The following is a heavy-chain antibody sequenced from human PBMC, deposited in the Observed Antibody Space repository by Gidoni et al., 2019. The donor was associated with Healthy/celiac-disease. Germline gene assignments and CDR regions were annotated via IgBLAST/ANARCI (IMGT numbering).Heavy chain of an antibody. V-gene: IGHV3-21*01. J-gene: IGHJ4*02. Sequence: EVQLVESGGGLVTPGGSLRLSCAASGVIFSSDSMNWVRQAPGKGLDWVSSRSSSSSYIYYADSVKGRFTISRDNAKNSLELQMNSLRAEDTAVYYCARDLAAAGPRGDWGQGTLVTVSS. CDR2: RSSSSSYI. CDR1: GVIFSSDS. CDR3: ARDLAAAGPRGD. D-gene: IGHD6-13*01.